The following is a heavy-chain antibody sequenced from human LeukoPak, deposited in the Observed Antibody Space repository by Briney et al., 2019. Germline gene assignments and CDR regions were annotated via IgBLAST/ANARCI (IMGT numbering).Heavy chain of an antibody. V-gene: IGHV1-2*02. Sequence: GASLKPSSTPSRSPLTAYFMTRGGQSPRHQLEGMGGMNPNSGGTNYAQKFQGSVTMTRDTSISTAYMELSRLRSDDAAVYYCARAGNHCSGGSCYRSGFDYWGQGTLVTVSS. J-gene: IGHJ4*02. CDR2: MNPNSGGT. CDR1: RSPLTAYF. CDR3: ARAGNHCSGGSCYRSGFDY. D-gene: IGHD2-15*01.